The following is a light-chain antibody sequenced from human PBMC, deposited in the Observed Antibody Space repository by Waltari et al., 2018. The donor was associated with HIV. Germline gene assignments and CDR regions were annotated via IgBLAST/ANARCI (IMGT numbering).Light chain of an antibody. CDR2: AAS. CDR3: QQYGSSLFT. Sequence: EIVLPQSPGNLSFSPADRVTLPCRARQRVPANYVAWYQQKPAQAPRLLIYAASSRATGIPDRFSGGGSGTDFTLTINSLEPDDFAVYFCQQYGSSLFTFGPGTKVDLK. V-gene: IGKV3-20*01. J-gene: IGKJ3*01. CDR1: QRVPANY.